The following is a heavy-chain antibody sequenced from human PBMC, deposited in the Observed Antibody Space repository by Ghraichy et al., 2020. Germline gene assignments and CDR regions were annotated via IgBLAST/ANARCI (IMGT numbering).Heavy chain of an antibody. CDR3: ARASVDGYSYGLDV. Sequence: ASVQVSCKASGYTFTDYYMHWVRQAPGQGLEWMGRINPNSGGTNSAQKFQGRVTMTWATSISTAYMEVSSLTSADTAVYYCARASVDGYSYGLDVWGQGTSVTVSS. CDR2: INPNSGGT. V-gene: IGHV1-2*06. CDR1: GYTFTDYY. J-gene: IGHJ6*02. D-gene: IGHD3-9*01.